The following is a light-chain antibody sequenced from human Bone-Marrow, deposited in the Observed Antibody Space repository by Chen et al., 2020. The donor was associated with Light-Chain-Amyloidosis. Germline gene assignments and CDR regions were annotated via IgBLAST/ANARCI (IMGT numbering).Light chain of an antibody. Sequence: SYVLTQPSSVSVAPGQTATIACGGNNIGSTSVHWYQQTPGQAPLLVVYDDSERPSGIPERLSGSNSGNTATLTISRVEAGDEADYYYQVWDRSSDRPVFGGGTKLTVL. CDR2: DDS. V-gene: IGLV3-21*02. CDR1: NIGSTS. J-gene: IGLJ3*02. CDR3: QVWDRSSDRPV.